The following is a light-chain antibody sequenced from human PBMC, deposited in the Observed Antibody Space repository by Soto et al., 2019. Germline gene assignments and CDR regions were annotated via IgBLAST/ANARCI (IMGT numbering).Light chain of an antibody. CDR1: QSISSW. Sequence: DIQMTQSPSTLSASVGDRVTITCRASQSISSWLAWYQQKPGKAPNLLIYKASSLESGVPSRFSGSGSGTEVTLTISSLQPDDFATYYCQQYNSYSRTFGQGPKVEIK. CDR2: KAS. CDR3: QQYNSYSRT. J-gene: IGKJ1*01. V-gene: IGKV1-5*03.